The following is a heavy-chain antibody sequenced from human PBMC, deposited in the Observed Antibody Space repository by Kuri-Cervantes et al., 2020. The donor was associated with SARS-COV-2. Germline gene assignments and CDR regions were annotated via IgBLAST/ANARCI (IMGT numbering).Heavy chain of an antibody. CDR3: ARHLRGVSIFGVVTTGNHFDY. Sequence: ESLKISCTVSGGSISSSSYYWGWIRQPPGKGLEWIGSIYYSGSTYYNPSLKSRVTISVDTSKNQFSLKLSSVTAADTAVYYCARHLRGVSIFGVVTTGNHFDYWGQGTLVTVSS. D-gene: IGHD3-3*01. CDR2: IYYSGST. J-gene: IGHJ4*02. V-gene: IGHV4-39*01. CDR1: GGSISSSSYY.